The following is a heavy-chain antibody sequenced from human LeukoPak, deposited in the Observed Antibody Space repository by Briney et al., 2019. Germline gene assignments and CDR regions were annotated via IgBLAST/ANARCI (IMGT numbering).Heavy chain of an antibody. V-gene: IGHV4-30-4*08. Sequence: SETLSLTCTVSGGSISSGDYYWSWIRQPPGKGLEWIGYIYYSGSTCYNPSLKSRVIISVDTSKNQFSLKLSSVTAADTAVYYCARSLWFSLDYWGQGTLVTVSS. CDR2: IYYSGST. D-gene: IGHD3-10*01. J-gene: IGHJ4*02. CDR1: GGSISSGDYY. CDR3: ARSLWFSLDY.